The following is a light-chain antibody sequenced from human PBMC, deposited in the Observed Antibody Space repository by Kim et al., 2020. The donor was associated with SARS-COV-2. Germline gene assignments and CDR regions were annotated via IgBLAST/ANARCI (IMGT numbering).Light chain of an antibody. CDR3: QHYNTWPRT. V-gene: IGKV3-15*01. CDR2: DAS. CDR1: QTINSD. J-gene: IGKJ2*01. Sequence: EIVMTQSPATLSVSPGETATLSCRASQTINSDLAWYQQKPGQAPRLLIYDASTRAADFPARFSGGGSATEFTLTITSLQSEDFGIYYCQHYNTWPRTFGQGTKRRS.